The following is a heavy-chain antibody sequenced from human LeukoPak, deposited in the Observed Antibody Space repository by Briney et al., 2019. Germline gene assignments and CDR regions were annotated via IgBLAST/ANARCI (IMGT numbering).Heavy chain of an antibody. CDR1: GFTFSSYA. D-gene: IGHD3-10*01. J-gene: IGHJ4*02. CDR3: AKDQRGYYQPIDY. CDR2: ISGSGGST. Sequence: PGGSLRLSCAASGFTFSSYAMSWVRQAPGKGLEWVSAISGSGGSTYYADSVKGRFTISRDNSKNTLNPQMNGLRAEDTAVYYCAKDQRGYYQPIDYWGQGILVTVSS. V-gene: IGHV3-23*01.